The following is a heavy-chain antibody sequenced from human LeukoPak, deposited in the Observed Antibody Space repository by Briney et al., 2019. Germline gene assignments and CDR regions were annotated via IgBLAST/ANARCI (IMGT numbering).Heavy chain of an antibody. CDR2: IIGSGGST. Sequence: GGSLRLSCAASGFTFSSYAMSWVRQAPGKGLEWVSSIIGSGGSTYYADSVKGRFTNSRDNSEHTLYLQMNSLRAEDSAVYYCAKGPGSSSWYDFDYWGQGTLVTVSS. D-gene: IGHD6-13*01. CDR3: AKGPGSSSWYDFDY. V-gene: IGHV3-23*01. J-gene: IGHJ4*02. CDR1: GFTFSSYA.